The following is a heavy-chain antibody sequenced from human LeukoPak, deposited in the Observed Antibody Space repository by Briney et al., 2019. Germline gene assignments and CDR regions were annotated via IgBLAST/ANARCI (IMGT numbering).Heavy chain of an antibody. CDR2: ISGYNGNT. J-gene: IGHJ4*02. Sequence: ASVKVSCKTSGHTFTRYGISWVRQAPGQGLEWMGWISGYNGNTNYAQKFQGRVNMTTDTSTSTAYMELRSLRSDDTAVYYCARDCSGGSCRFDYWGQGTLVTVPS. CDR1: GHTFTRYG. V-gene: IGHV1-18*04. CDR3: ARDCSGGSCRFDY. D-gene: IGHD2-15*01.